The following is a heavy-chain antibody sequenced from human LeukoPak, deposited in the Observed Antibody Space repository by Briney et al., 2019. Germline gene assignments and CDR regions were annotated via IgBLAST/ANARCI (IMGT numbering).Heavy chain of an antibody. J-gene: IGHJ4*02. V-gene: IGHV3-NL1*01. D-gene: IGHD3-22*01. CDR2: IYGDGSSK. Sequence: GGSLRLSCAASGFTFSSHGVHWVRQAPGQGLEWVSSIYGDGSSKFYVDSVKGRFTISRDNSKNTLYPQMNSLRAEDTAVYYCARAGPYDTSGYYYYFDYWGRGTLVTVSS. CDR3: ARAGPYDTSGYYYYFDY. CDR1: GFTFSSHG.